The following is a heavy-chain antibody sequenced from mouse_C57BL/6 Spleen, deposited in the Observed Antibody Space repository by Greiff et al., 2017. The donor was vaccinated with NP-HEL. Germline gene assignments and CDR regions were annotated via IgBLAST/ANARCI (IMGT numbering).Heavy chain of an antibody. CDR1: GFSLTSYG. D-gene: IGHD1-1*01. CDR2: RWSGGST. CDR3: ASIYYYGSSPAWFAY. J-gene: IGHJ3*01. Sequence: QVQLKQSGPGLVQPSQSLSITCTVSGFSLTSYGVHWVRQSPGKGLGWLGVRWSGGSTDCNAAFISRLSISKDNSQSQVFFKMNSLQADDTAIYYCASIYYYGSSPAWFAYWGQGTLVTVSA. V-gene: IGHV2-2*01.